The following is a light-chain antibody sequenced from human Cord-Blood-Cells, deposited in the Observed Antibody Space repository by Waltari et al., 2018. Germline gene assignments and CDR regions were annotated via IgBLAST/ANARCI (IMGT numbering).Light chain of an antibody. CDR2: RNN. CDR3: AAWDDSLSGLYV. CDR1: STNIGGDY. J-gene: IGLJ1*01. V-gene: IGLV1-47*01. Sequence: QSVLTLPPSAPGTPGRRATISFSASSTNIGGDYVCWYQQLPGTAPKLLIYRNNQRPSGVPDRFSGSKSGTSASLAISGLRSEDEADYYCAAWDDSLSGLYVFGTGTKVTVL.